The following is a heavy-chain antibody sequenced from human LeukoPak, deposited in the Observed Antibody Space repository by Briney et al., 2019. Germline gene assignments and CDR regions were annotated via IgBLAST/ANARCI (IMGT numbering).Heavy chain of an antibody. D-gene: IGHD3-16*01. CDR2: IYYSGST. CDR3: ARQGGVRAFDI. CDR1: GGSISSYY. Sequence: MSSETLSLTCTVSGGSISSYYWSWIRQPPGKGLEWIGYIYYSGSTNYNPSLESRVTISVDTSKNQFSLKLSSVTAADTAVYYCARQGGVRAFDIWGQGTMVTVSS. J-gene: IGHJ3*02. V-gene: IGHV4-59*08.